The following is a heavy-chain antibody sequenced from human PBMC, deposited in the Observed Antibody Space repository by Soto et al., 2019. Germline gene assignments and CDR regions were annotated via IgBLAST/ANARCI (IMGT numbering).Heavy chain of an antibody. D-gene: IGHD6-13*01. CDR2: MSGGGSIT. CDR3: AKTIRGGYSSSWYYFDY. V-gene: IGHV3-23*01. Sequence: EVQLLESGGDLVQPGGSLRLSCAASGFTFTNYAMSWVRQAPGKGLAWVSTMSGGGSITYYADSLKGRFTISRDNSKNTLYLQINSLRSEDTAVYYCAKTIRGGYSSSWYYFDYWGQGTLVTVSS. J-gene: IGHJ4*02. CDR1: GFTFTNYA.